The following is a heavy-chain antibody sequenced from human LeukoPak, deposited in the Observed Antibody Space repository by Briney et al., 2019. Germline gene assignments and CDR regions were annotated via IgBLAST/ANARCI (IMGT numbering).Heavy chain of an antibody. CDR2: ISSSSSYI. D-gene: IGHD3-3*01. J-gene: IGHJ4*02. V-gene: IGHV3-21*01. CDR1: GFTFSSYS. Sequence: PGGSLRLSCAASGFTFSSYSMNWVRQAPGKGLEWVSSISSSSSYIYYADSVKGRFTISRDNAKNSLYLQMNSLRAEDTAVYYCARERRYDFWSGPYFDYWGQGTLVTVSS. CDR3: ARERRYDFWSGPYFDY.